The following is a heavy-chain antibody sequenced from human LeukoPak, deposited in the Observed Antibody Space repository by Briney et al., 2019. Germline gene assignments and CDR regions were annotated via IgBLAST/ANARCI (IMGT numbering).Heavy chain of an antibody. CDR3: AREKLKDPPDY. Sequence: SVKVSCKSSGGTYGTFKNYAINWVRQAPGQGPEWMGGIIPIFGTANYAQKFQGRVTITADESTSTAYMELSSLRSEDTAVYYCAREKLKDPPDYWGQGTLVTVSS. J-gene: IGHJ4*02. D-gene: IGHD3-10*01. CDR2: IIPIFGTA. CDR1: GGTYGTFKNYA. V-gene: IGHV1-69*13.